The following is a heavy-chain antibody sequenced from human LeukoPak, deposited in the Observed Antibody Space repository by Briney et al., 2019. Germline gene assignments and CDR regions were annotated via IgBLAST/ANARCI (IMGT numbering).Heavy chain of an antibody. Sequence: PGGSLRLSCAASGFTFSSYAMSWVRQAPGKGLEWVSAISGSGGSTYYADSVKGRFTISRDNSKNTLYLQMNSLRAEDTAVYYCAKGPDVLRYFDWLSTLYYFDYWGQGTLATVSS. CDR1: GFTFSSYA. V-gene: IGHV3-23*01. D-gene: IGHD3-9*01. CDR2: ISGSGGST. CDR3: AKGPDVLRYFDWLSTLYYFDY. J-gene: IGHJ4*02.